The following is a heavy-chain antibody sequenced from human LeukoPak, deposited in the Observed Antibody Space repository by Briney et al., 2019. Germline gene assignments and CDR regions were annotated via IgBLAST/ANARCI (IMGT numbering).Heavy chain of an antibody. CDR1: GFTFGGYA. CDR2: IRSKAYGGTT. CDR3: TREKNAGGY. V-gene: IGHV3-49*03. D-gene: IGHD3-16*01. J-gene: IGHJ4*02. Sequence: GRSLRLSCTASGFTFGGYAMSWFRQAPGKGLEWVGFIRSKAYGGTTEYAASVKGRFTISRDDSKSIAYLQMNSLKTEDTAVYYCTREKNAGGYWGQGTLVTVSS.